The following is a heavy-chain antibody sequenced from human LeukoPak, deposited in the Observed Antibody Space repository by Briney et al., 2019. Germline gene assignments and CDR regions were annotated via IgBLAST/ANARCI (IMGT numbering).Heavy chain of an antibody. Sequence: PGGSLRLSCAASGFTFSSYSMNWVRQAPGKGLEWVSSISSSSSYIYYADSVKGRFTISRDNAKNSLYLQMNSLRAEDTAVYYCAKDMSYYYDSSGYLSAFDIWGQGTMVTVSS. D-gene: IGHD3-22*01. V-gene: IGHV3-21*04. CDR1: GFTFSSYS. CDR2: ISSSSSYI. J-gene: IGHJ3*02. CDR3: AKDMSYYYDSSGYLSAFDI.